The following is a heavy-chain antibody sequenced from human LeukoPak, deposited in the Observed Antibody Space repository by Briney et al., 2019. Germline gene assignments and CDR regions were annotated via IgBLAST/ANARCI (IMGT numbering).Heavy chain of an antibody. CDR3: ARDGYSGNDGL. D-gene: IGHD5-12*01. Sequence: SETLSLTCTVSGGSIRDNSYYWGWIRQPPGKGLEWIGYIYHSGSTNYNPSLKSRVTISVDTSKNQFSLKLSSVTAADTAVYYCARDGYSGNDGLWGQGTLVTVSS. CDR2: IYHSGST. V-gene: IGHV4-61*01. J-gene: IGHJ4*02. CDR1: GGSIRDNSYY.